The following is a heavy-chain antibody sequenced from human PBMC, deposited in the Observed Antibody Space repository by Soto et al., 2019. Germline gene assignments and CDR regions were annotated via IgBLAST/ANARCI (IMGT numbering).Heavy chain of an antibody. J-gene: IGHJ4*02. CDR1: GFTFSSYG. Sequence: GGSLRLSCAASGFTFSSYGMHWVRQAPGKGLEWVAVIWYDGSNKYYADSVKGRFTISRDNSKNTLYLQMNSLRAEDTAVYCCARDNYDYVWGSYRKTYYFDYWGQGTLVTVSS. CDR3: ARDNYDYVWGSYRKTYYFDY. D-gene: IGHD3-16*02. CDR2: IWYDGSNK. V-gene: IGHV3-33*01.